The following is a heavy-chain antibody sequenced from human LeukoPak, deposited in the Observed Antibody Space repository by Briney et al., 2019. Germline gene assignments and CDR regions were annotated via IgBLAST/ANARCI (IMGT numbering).Heavy chain of an antibody. CDR1: GFTFSSYA. Sequence: PGGSLRLSCAASGFTFSSYAMSWGRQAPGKGLEWLSYISSSSTIYYADSVKGRFTISRDNAKNSLYLQMNSLRDEDTAVYYCVRSYYGMDVWGQGTTVSVSS. CDR3: VRSYYGMDV. V-gene: IGHV3-48*02. J-gene: IGHJ6*02. CDR2: ISSSSTI.